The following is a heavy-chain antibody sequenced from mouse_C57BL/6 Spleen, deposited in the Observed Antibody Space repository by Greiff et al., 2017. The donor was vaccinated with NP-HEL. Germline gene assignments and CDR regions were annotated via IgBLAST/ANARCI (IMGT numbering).Heavy chain of an antibody. D-gene: IGHD4-1*01. Sequence: EVKLVESGGDLVKPGGSLKLSCAASGFTFSSYGMSWVRQTPDKRLEWVATISSGGSYTYYPDSVKGRFTISRENAKNTLYLKMSRMKSENTAMYYCTRQRNCFDNGGKGTTLTVSS. CDR2: ISSGGSYT. J-gene: IGHJ2*01. CDR1: GFTFSSYG. CDR3: TRQRNCFDN. V-gene: IGHV5-6*01.